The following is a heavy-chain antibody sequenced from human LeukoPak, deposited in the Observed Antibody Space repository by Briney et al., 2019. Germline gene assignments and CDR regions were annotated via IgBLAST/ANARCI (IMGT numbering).Heavy chain of an antibody. J-gene: IGHJ6*02. CDR2: MNPNSGNT. CDR3: ARTIRFLEWLSYYYYYGMDV. Sequence: GASVKVSCKASGYTFTSYDINWVRQATGQGLEWMGWMNPNSGNTGYAQKFQGRVTMTRNTSISTAYMELSSLRSEDTAVDYCARTIRFLEWLSYYYYYGMDVWGQGTTVTVSS. CDR1: GYTFTSYD. D-gene: IGHD3-3*01. V-gene: IGHV1-8*01.